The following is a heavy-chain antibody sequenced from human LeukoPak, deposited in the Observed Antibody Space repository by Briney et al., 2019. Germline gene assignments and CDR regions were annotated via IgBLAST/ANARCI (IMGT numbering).Heavy chain of an antibody. D-gene: IGHD3-9*01. CDR1: GFTFDDYA. Sequence: SXRLSCAASGFTFDDYAMHWVRQAPGKGLEWVXXISWNSGSIGYADSVKGRFTISRDNAKNSLYLQMNSLRAEDTALYYCAKEKYDILTGYPGYFDYWGQGTLVTVSS. V-gene: IGHV3-9*01. CDR2: ISWNSGSI. CDR3: AKEKYDILTGYPGYFDY. J-gene: IGHJ4*02.